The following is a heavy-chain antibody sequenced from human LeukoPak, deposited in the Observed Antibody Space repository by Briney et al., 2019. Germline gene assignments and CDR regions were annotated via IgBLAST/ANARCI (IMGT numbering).Heavy chain of an antibody. V-gene: IGHV4-39*07. CDR3: ASTDYDFWSGHFTFDY. D-gene: IGHD3-3*01. CDR1: GGSISSYY. J-gene: IGHJ4*02. Sequence: SETLSLTCTVSGGSISSYYWGWVRQPPGKGLEWIGSIYYSGSTYYNPSLKSRVTISVDTSKNQFSLKLSSVTAADTAVYYCASTDYDFWSGHFTFDYWGQGTLVTVSS. CDR2: IYYSGST.